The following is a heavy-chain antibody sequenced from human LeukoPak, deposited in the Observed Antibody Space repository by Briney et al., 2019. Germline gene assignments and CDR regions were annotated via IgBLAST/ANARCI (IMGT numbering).Heavy chain of an antibody. Sequence: GGSLRLSCAASGFTFSRYWMSWVRQAPGKGLEYVANIKQDGSQKFYVDSVKGRFTISRDNAKNSMYLQMNSLGVEDTAVYYCARDRAVTWTGAVNIWGQGTMVTVSS. V-gene: IGHV3-7*01. CDR3: ARDRAVTWTGAVNI. J-gene: IGHJ3*02. CDR1: GFTFSRYW. CDR2: IKQDGSQK. D-gene: IGHD6-19*01.